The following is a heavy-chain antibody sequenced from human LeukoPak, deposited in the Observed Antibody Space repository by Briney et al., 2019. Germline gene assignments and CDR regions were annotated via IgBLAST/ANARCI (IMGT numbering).Heavy chain of an antibody. J-gene: IGHJ4*02. CDR1: GESFSGYY. V-gene: IGHV4-34*01. CDR3: ARGSRWGRFFDY. Sequence: PSETLSLTCAVYGESFSGYYWSWLRQPPGKGAEWIGEINHSGSTNYNPSLKSRVTISLDTSKNQFSLKLSSVTAADTAVYYCARGSRWGRFFDYWGQGTLVTVSS. D-gene: IGHD3-16*01. CDR2: INHSGST.